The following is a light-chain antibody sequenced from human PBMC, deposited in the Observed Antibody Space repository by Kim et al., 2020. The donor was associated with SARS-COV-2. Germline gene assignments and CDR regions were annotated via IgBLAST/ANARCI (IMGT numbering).Light chain of an antibody. CDR1: SSDVGGSNF. Sequence: QSALTQPASVSGSPGQSITIFCTGTSSDVGGSNFVSWYQQHPGKAPKPMIYDVSNRPSGVSNRFSGSKSGNTASLTISRLQAEDEADYYCSSYTSISYCVFGTGTKVTVL. CDR3: SSYTSISYCV. J-gene: IGLJ1*01. V-gene: IGLV2-14*03. CDR2: DVS.